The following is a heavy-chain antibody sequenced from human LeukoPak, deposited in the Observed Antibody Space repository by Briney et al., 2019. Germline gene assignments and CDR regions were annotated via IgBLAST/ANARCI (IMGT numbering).Heavy chain of an antibody. Sequence: QPGRSLRLSCAASGFTFSSYGMHWVRQAPGKGLEWVAVISYDGSNKYYADSVKGRFTISRDNSKNTLYLQMNSLRAEDTAVYYCAKERGQQLFYYYYGMDVWGQGTTVTVSS. V-gene: IGHV3-30*18. J-gene: IGHJ6*02. CDR3: AKERGQQLFYYYYGMDV. D-gene: IGHD6-13*01. CDR2: ISYDGSNK. CDR1: GFTFSSYG.